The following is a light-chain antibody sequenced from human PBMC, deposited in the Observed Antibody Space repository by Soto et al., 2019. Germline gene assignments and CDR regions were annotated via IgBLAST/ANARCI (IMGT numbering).Light chain of an antibody. V-gene: IGKV3-15*01. Sequence: IEMTQSPATLSVSLGERVTLSCRASRSVNSNFAWYQQRPGQAPRLLIYAASSRASGVPVRFSGSGSGTEFTLTISSLQSEDFAVYYCQQYNSWPRTFGQGTNVEIK. CDR3: QQYNSWPRT. J-gene: IGKJ1*01. CDR1: RSVNSN. CDR2: AAS.